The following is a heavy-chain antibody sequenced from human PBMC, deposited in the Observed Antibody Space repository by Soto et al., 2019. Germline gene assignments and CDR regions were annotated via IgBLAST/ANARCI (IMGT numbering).Heavy chain of an antibody. CDR1: GFTFTSSA. J-gene: IGHJ6*02. CDR3: AARGGSGSYGYYYYGMDV. V-gene: IGHV1-58*01. D-gene: IGHD3-10*01. CDR2: IVVGSGNT. Sequence: SVKVSCKASGFTFTSSAVQWVRQARGQRLEWIGWIVVGSGNTNYAQKFQERVTITRDMSTSTAYMELSSLRSEDTAVYYFAARGGSGSYGYYYYGMDVWGQGTTVTVSS.